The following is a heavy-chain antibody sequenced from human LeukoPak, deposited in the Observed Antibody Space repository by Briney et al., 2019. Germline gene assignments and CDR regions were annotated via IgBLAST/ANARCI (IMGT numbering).Heavy chain of an antibody. CDR2: IYYSGST. Sequence: SQTLSLTCTVSGGSISSGGYYWSWIRQHPGKGLEWIGYIYYSGSTYYNPSLKSRVTISVDTSKNQFSLKLSSVTAADTAVYYCAKAQSGWYLLQYWGQGTLVTVSS. V-gene: IGHV4-31*03. CDR3: AKAQSGWYLLQY. J-gene: IGHJ4*02. D-gene: IGHD6-19*01. CDR1: GGSISSGGYY.